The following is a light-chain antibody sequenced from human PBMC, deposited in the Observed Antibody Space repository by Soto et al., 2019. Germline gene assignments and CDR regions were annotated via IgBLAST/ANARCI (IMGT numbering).Light chain of an antibody. J-gene: IGKJ2*01. CDR2: GAS. V-gene: IGKV3-20*01. CDR1: QSVSSSY. Sequence: EIVLTQSPGTLSLSPGERATLSCRASQSVSSSYLAWYQQKPGRAPRLLIYGASSRATGIPDRFSGSGSGTDFTLTISRLEPEDFAVYYCQQYGSSPVTFGQGTKLEIK. CDR3: QQYGSSPVT.